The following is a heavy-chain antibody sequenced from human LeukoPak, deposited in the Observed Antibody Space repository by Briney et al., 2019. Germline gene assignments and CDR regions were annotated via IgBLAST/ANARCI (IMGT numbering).Heavy chain of an antibody. CDR2: INHSGST. Sequence: SSETLSLTCAVYGGSFSGYYWSWIRQPPGKGLEWIGEINHSGSTNYNPSLKSRVTISVDTSKNKFSLKLSSVTAADTAVYYCARALSGSYYRSGLGIWGQGTMVTVSS. CDR1: GGSFSGYY. J-gene: IGHJ3*02. CDR3: ARALSGSYYRSGLGI. V-gene: IGHV4-34*01. D-gene: IGHD1-26*01.